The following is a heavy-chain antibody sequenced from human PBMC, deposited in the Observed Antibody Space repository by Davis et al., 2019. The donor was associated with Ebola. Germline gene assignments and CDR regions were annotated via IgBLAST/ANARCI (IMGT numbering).Heavy chain of an antibody. CDR2: ISAYNGNT. CDR3: ARAQFPTASDH. Sequence: AASVKVSCKASGYTFTSYGISWVRQAPGQRLEWMGWISAYNGNTNYAQKLQGRVTMTTDTSTSTAYMELSSLRSEDTAVYYCARAQFPTASDHWGQGTLVTVSS. V-gene: IGHV1-18*01. CDR1: GYTFTSYG. J-gene: IGHJ4*02. D-gene: IGHD5-24*01.